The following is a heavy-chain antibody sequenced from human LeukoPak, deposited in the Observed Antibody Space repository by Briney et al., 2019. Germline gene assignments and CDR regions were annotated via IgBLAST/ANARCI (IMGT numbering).Heavy chain of an antibody. CDR1: GFTFSSYG. Sequence: GRSLRLSCAASGFTFSSYGMHWVRQAPGKGLEWVAVISYDGSNKYYADSVKGRFTISRDNSKNTLYLQMNSLRAEDTAVYYCARGYYDSSGYYCFDYWGQGTLVTVSS. D-gene: IGHD3-22*01. CDR3: ARGYYDSSGYYCFDY. V-gene: IGHV3-30*03. CDR2: ISYDGSNK. J-gene: IGHJ4*02.